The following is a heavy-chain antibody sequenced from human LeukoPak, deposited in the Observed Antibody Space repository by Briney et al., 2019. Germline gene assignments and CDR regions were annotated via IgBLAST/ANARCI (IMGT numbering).Heavy chain of an antibody. Sequence: GGSLRLSCAASGFTFSSYAMSWVRQAPGKGLEWVSAISGSGGSTYYADSVKGRFTVSRDNSKNTLYLQMNSLRAEDTAVYYCAKDIDLYSSSFDYWGQGTLVTVSS. CDR1: GFTFSSYA. V-gene: IGHV3-23*01. CDR3: AKDIDLYSSSFDY. CDR2: ISGSGGST. D-gene: IGHD6-13*01. J-gene: IGHJ4*02.